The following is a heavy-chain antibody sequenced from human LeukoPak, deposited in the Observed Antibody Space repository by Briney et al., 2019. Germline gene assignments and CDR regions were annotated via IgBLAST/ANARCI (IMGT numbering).Heavy chain of an antibody. D-gene: IGHD2-15*01. V-gene: IGHV4-39*02. J-gene: IGHJ4*02. CDR1: GGSVSSSTYY. Sequence: SETLSLTCTVSGGSVSSSTYYWGWIRQPPGKGLEWIGSLYYSGSTYYNPSLKSRVTMSVDTSKNQFSLKLSSVTAADTAVYYCAREDCSGGSCYSFDYWGQGTLVTVSS. CDR3: AREDCSGGSCYSFDY. CDR2: LYYSGST.